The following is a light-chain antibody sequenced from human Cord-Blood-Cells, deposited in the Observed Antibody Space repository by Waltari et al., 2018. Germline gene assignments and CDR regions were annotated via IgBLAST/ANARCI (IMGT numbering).Light chain of an antibody. CDR3: QQYNNWPLT. J-gene: IGKJ4*01. V-gene: IGKV3-15*01. Sequence: EIVMTQSPATLSVSPGERVTLSCRASQSVSSNLAWYQQKPGQAPRLLIYGASTRATGIPARFSGSGSGTEFTLTISSLQSEDCAVYYCQQYNNWPLTFGGGTKVEIK. CDR1: QSVSSN. CDR2: GAS.